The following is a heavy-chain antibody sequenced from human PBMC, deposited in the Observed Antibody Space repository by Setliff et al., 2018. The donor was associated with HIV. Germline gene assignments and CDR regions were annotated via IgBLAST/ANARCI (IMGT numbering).Heavy chain of an antibody. J-gene: IGHJ4*02. CDR3: ARTRGYTYGYIDY. Sequence: SETLSLTCTVSGDSTTSSSSYCGWIRQPPGKGLEWIGNIYYSGSTYYNPSLKSRVTISVDTSKNQFSLKLSSVTAADTAIYYCARTRGYTYGYIDYWGQGTLVTVSS. CDR2: IYYSGST. CDR1: GDSTTSSSSY. D-gene: IGHD5-18*01. V-gene: IGHV4-39*01.